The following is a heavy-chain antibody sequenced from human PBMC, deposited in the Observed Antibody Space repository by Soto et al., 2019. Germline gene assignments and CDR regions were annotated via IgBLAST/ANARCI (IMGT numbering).Heavy chain of an antibody. CDR2: ISYDGSNK. J-gene: IGHJ6*02. Sequence: GGSLRLSCAASGFTFSSYAMHWVRQAPGKGLEWVAVISYDGSNKYYADSVKGRFTISRDNSKNTLYLQMNSLRAEDTAVYYCIRSGSYNYYYGMDVWGQGTTVTVSS. CDR1: GFTFSSYA. V-gene: IGHV3-30-3*01. CDR3: IRSGSYNYYYGMDV. D-gene: IGHD3-10*01.